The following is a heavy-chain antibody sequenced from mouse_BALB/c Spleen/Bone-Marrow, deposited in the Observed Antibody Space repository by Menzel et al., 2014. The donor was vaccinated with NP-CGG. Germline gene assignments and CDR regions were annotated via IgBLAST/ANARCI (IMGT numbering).Heavy chain of an antibody. Sequence: VQLQQPGAELVKPGASVKSSCTASGSNIKDTYMHWVKQRPEQGLEWIGRIDPANGNTKYDPKFQGKATITADTSSNTAYLQLSSLTSEDTAVYYCARYDYGWYFYVWGAGTTVTVSS. CDR1: GSNIKDTY. J-gene: IGHJ1*01. D-gene: IGHD1-1*01. CDR3: ARYDYGWYFYV. V-gene: IGHV14-3*02. CDR2: IDPANGNT.